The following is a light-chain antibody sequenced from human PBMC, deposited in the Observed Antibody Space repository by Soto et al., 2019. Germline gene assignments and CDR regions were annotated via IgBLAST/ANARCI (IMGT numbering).Light chain of an antibody. CDR3: QQYGSSPLWT. CDR2: GAS. V-gene: IGKV3-20*01. J-gene: IGKJ1*01. CDR1: QSVSSSY. Sequence: EIVLTQSPGTLSLSPGERATLSCRASQSVSSSYLAWYQQKPGQAPRRLIYGASSSATGIPDRFSGSGSGTDFTLTISRLAPEDFAVYYCQQYGSSPLWTFGKGTKVEIK.